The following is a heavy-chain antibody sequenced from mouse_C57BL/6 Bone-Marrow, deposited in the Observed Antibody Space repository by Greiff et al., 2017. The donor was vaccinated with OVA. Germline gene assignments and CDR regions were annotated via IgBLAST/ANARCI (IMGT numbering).Heavy chain of an antibody. J-gene: IGHJ3*01. CDR3: TRDRIYDGYYWFAY. D-gene: IGHD2-3*01. Sequence: VQLKQSGTVLARPGASVKMSCKTSGYTFTSYWMHWVKQRPGQGLEWIGAIYPGNSDTSYNQKFKGKAKLTAVTSASTAYMELSSLTNEDSALYYCTRDRIYDGYYWFAYWGQGTLVTVSA. CDR2: IYPGNSDT. CDR1: GYTFTSYW. V-gene: IGHV1-5*01.